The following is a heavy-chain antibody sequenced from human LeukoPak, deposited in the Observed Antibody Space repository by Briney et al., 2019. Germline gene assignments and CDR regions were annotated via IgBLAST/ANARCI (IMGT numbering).Heavy chain of an antibody. D-gene: IGHD4-17*01. V-gene: IGHV3-23*01. CDR1: GFTFSSYA. J-gene: IGHJ4*02. Sequence: GGSLRLSCAASGFTFSSYAMSWVRQAPGKGLEWVSAISGSGGSTYYADSVKGRFTISRDNSKNTLYLQMNSLRAEDTAVYYCAKSPAPTVTTNWGYFDYWGQGTLVTVSS. CDR2: ISGSGGST. CDR3: AKSPAPTVTTNWGYFDY.